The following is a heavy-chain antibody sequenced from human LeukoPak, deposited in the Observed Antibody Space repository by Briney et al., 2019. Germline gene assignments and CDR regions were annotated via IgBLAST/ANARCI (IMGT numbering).Heavy chain of an antibody. CDR1: GFTFSSYE. Sequence: GGSLRLSCAASGFTFSSYEMNWVRQAPGKGLECVSYISSSGSTIYYADSVKGRFTISRDNAKNSLYLQMNSLRAEDTAVYYCAREPPRYYYDSSGSDFDYWGQGTLVTVSS. CDR3: AREPPRYYYDSSGSDFDY. CDR2: ISSSGSTI. J-gene: IGHJ4*02. D-gene: IGHD3-22*01. V-gene: IGHV3-48*03.